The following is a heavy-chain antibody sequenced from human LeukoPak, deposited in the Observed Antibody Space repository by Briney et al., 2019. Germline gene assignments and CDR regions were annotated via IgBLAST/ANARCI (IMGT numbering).Heavy chain of an antibody. V-gene: IGHV4-31*03. CDR1: GGSISSGGYY. D-gene: IGHD2-15*01. J-gene: IGHJ4*02. CDR2: IYYSGST. Sequence: SETLSLTCTVSGGSISSGGYYWSWIRQHPGKGLEWIGYIYYSGSTYYNPSLKSRVTISVDTSKNQFSLKLSSVTAADTAVYYCARVRTPYKVVVVYRDWGQGTLVTVSS. CDR3: ARVRTPYKVVVVYRD.